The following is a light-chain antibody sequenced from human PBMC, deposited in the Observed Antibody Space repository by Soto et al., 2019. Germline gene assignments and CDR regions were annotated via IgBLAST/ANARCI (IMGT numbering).Light chain of an antibody. V-gene: IGKV3-15*01. Sequence: EIVMTQSPATVSVSPGERATLSCRASQSVSSNLAWYQQKPGQAPRLLIFGASTRATGVPARFSGSGSGTEFALTISSLQSEDFAVYYCQQYNNWPQTFGQGTKLEIK. CDR1: QSVSSN. J-gene: IGKJ2*01. CDR2: GAS. CDR3: QQYNNWPQT.